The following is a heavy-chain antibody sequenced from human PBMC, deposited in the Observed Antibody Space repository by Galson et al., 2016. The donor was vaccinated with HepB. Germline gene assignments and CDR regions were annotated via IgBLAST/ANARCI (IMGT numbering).Heavy chain of an antibody. J-gene: IGHJ4*02. CDR3: AFSRGGMAISYLNY. CDR1: GFSFHNHG. V-gene: IGHV3-23*01. CDR2: ISGSGIDA. D-gene: IGHD5-24*01. Sequence: SLRLSCAASGFSFHNHGMNWVRQAPGKGLEWVAGISGSGIDADYTDSVRGRFFISRDNSRTTLFLQMNSLTVEDTAVYYCAFSRGGMAISYLNYWGRGTLVTVST.